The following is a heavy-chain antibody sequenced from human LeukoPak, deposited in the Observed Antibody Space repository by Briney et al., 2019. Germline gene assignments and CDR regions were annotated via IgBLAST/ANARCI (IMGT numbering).Heavy chain of an antibody. Sequence: ASVKVSCKASGYTFTSYDMNWVRQATRQGLEWMGWMNPNSGNTGYAQKFQGRVTMTRNTSISTAYMELSSLRSEDTAVYYCARGYCSGGSCSNWFDPWGQGTLVTASS. CDR1: GYTFTSYD. CDR2: MNPNSGNT. V-gene: IGHV1-8*01. D-gene: IGHD2-15*01. J-gene: IGHJ5*02. CDR3: ARGYCSGGSCSNWFDP.